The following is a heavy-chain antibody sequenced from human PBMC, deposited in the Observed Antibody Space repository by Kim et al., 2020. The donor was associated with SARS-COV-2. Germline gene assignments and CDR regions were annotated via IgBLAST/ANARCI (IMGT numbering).Heavy chain of an antibody. CDR1: GGSVSSGSYY. CDR2: IYTSGST. V-gene: IGHV4-61*02. CDR3: ARGVRLEYSISAGGPIDS. D-gene: IGHD6-6*01. J-gene: IGHJ4*02. Sequence: SETLSLTCPVSGGSVSSGSYYWNWIRQPAGKGLEWIGRIYTSGSTNYNPSLESRVTISVDTSKNQFSLWLSSVTAADSAVYYCARGVRLEYSISAGGPIDSWGQGTLVTVSS.